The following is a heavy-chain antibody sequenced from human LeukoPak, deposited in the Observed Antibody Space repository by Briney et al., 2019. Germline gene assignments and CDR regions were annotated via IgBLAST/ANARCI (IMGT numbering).Heavy chain of an antibody. CDR1: GGSISRISYY. J-gene: IGHJ4*02. D-gene: IGHD3-9*01. CDR2: IYYSGST. V-gene: IGHV4-39*01. Sequence: TSETLCFTCTVSGGSISRISYYWGWIRQPPGKGLEWIGSIYYSGSTYYNPSLKSRVTISVDTSKNQFSLKLSSVTAADTAVYYCARHALGYFDWLSLDYWGQGTLVTVSS. CDR3: ARHALGYFDWLSLDY.